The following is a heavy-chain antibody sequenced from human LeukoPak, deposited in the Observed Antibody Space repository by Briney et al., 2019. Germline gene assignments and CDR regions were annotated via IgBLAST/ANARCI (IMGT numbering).Heavy chain of an antibody. J-gene: IGHJ4*02. CDR2: ISGSGGST. V-gene: IGHV3-23*01. CDR3: AKEARGSGVLRFLEWFPYYFDY. Sequence: GGSPRLSCAASGFTFSSYAMSWVRQAPGKGLEWVSAISGSGGSTYYADSVKGRFTISRDNSKNTLYLQMNSPRAEDTAVYYCAKEARGSGVLRFLEWFPYYFDYWGQGTLVTVSS. CDR1: GFTFSSYA. D-gene: IGHD3-3*01.